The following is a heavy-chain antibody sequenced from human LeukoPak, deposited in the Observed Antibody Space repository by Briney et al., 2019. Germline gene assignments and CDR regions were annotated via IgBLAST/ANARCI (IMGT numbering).Heavy chain of an antibody. Sequence: ASVKVSCKASGGTFSSYAISWVRQAPGQGLEWMGIINPSGGSTSYAQKFQGRVTMTRDMSTSTVYMELSSLRSEDTAVYYCARVRYYYYYYMDVWGKGTTVTVSS. CDR1: GGTFSSYA. J-gene: IGHJ6*03. CDR2: INPSGGST. CDR3: ARVRYYYYYYMDV. V-gene: IGHV1-46*01.